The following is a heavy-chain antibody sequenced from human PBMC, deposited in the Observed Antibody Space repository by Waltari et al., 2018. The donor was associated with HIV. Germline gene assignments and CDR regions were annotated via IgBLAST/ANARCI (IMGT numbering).Heavy chain of an antibody. CDR3: AREVMGYGFDY. D-gene: IGHD4-17*01. V-gene: IGHV4-59*01. CDR2: IYYSGST. J-gene: IGHJ4*02. CDR1: GGSISSFY. Sequence: QVQLQESGPGLVKPSETLSLTCTVSGGSISSFYWSWIRQPPGKGLEWIGYIYYSGSTNYHPSLKRRVTISVDTSKNQVSLRLKSVTAADTAVYYCAREVMGYGFDYWGQGTLVTVSS.